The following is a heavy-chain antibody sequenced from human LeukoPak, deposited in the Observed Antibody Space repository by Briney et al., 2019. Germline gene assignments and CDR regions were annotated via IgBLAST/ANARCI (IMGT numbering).Heavy chain of an antibody. Sequence: GASVKVSCKASGYTFTSYYMHWVRQAPGQGLECRGIINPSGGSTSYAQKFQGRVTMTRDTSTSTVYMELSNLRSEDTAVYYCARAPNYYDSSGYYGAFDIWGQGTMVTVSS. CDR2: INPSGGST. J-gene: IGHJ3*02. D-gene: IGHD3-22*01. CDR3: ARAPNYYDSSGYYGAFDI. V-gene: IGHV1-46*01. CDR1: GYTFTSYY.